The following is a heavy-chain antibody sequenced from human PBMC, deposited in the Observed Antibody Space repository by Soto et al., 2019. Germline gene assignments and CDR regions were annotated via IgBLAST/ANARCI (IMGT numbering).Heavy chain of an antibody. D-gene: IGHD3-22*01. Sequence: PGGSLRLPCAAFGLTGSNIYISWVLQAPGKGLEWVSVIYSGGSTYYADSVKGRFTISRDNSKNTLYLQMNSLRAEDTAVYYCARDRDDSSGYYSDAFDIWGQGTMVTVSS. CDR3: ARDRDDSSGYYSDAFDI. J-gene: IGHJ3*02. V-gene: IGHV3-66*01. CDR1: GLTGSNIY. CDR2: IYSGGST.